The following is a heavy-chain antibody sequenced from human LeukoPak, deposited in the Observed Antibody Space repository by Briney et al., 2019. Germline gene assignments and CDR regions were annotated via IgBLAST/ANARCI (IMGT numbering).Heavy chain of an antibody. V-gene: IGHV4-59*08. CDR2: IYYSGST. CDR1: GGSISNYY. J-gene: IGHJ4*02. Sequence: SETLSVTCTVSGGSISNYYWSWIRQPPGEGLEWIGYIYYSGSTNYNPSLKSRVTMSIDTSKNQFSLNLTSVTAADTAVYYCARGGLGGITAYSNYLFDYWGQGTLVTVSS. D-gene: IGHD4-11*01. CDR3: ARGGLGGITAYSNYLFDY.